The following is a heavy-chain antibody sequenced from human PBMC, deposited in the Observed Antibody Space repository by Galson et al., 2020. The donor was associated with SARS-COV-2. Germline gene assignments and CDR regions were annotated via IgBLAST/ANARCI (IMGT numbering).Heavy chain of an antibody. J-gene: IGHJ4*02. CDR2: TYYTSTWSN. CDR3: ARERDRAFDY. V-gene: IGHV6-1*01. CDR1: GDSASTNSVA. Sequence: SQTLSLTCAIPGDSASTNSVAWNWTRQSPSRGLAWLGRTYYTSTWSNEHAPSMRGRITINPDTFKNQISLQLNSVTPEDTAVYYCARERDRAFDYWGQGTLVTVSS.